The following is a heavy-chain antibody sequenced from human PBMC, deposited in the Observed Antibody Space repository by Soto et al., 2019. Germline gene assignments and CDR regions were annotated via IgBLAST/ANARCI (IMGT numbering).Heavy chain of an antibody. CDR3: ARDQNYYDSSGYPGGYYYYGMDV. CDR1: GYTFTSYG. D-gene: IGHD3-22*01. Sequence: GASVKVSCKASGYTFTSYGISWVRQAPGQGLEWMGWISAYNGNTSYAQKLQGRVTMTTDTSTSTAYMELRSLRSDDTAVYYCARDQNYYDSSGYPGGYYYYGMDVWGQGTTVTSP. CDR2: ISAYNGNT. J-gene: IGHJ6*02. V-gene: IGHV1-18*01.